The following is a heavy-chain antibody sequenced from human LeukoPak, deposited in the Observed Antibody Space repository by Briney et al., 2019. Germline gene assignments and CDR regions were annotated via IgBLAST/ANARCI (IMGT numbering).Heavy chain of an antibody. D-gene: IGHD6-13*01. CDR3: ARRGTSSSWAHFDY. CDR2: INQDGSEI. Sequence: PGGALRLSCAASGFIFSTYWLTWVRQAPGKGLEWVASINQDGSEIYYVDSVQGRFTSSRDNVDNSLYLKMNGLGAEDTGVYYCARRGTSSSWAHFDYWGQGTLVTVSS. V-gene: IGHV3-7*05. CDR1: GFIFSTYW. J-gene: IGHJ4*02.